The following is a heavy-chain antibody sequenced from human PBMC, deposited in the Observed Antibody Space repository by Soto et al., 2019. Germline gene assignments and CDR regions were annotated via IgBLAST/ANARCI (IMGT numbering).Heavy chain of an antibody. Sequence: RVRLGSKAIRWLHHSTGQGLEWMGGIIPIFGTANYAQKFQGRVTITADESTSTAYMELSSLRSEDTAVYFCAGEAYRRSCGTFFEYLGKGSLVTGFS. CDR1: RVRLGSKA. V-gene: IGHV1-69*01. D-gene: IGHD6-6*01. CDR2: IIPIFGTA. J-gene: IGHJ4*02. CDR3: AGEAYRRSCGTFFEY.